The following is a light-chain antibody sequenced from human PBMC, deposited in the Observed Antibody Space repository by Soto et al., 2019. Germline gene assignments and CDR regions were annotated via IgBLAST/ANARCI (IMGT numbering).Light chain of an antibody. CDR2: EVS. CDR1: NSDVGDYNY. Sequence: QSVLTKPASVSGSPGQSITISCTGTNSDVGDYNYVSWYQQHPGKAPKLMIYEVSNRPSGVSNRFSGSKSGNTASLTISGLQAEDEADYYCSSFTTSTTRVFGTGTKVTVL. CDR3: SSFTTSTTRV. V-gene: IGLV2-14*01. J-gene: IGLJ1*01.